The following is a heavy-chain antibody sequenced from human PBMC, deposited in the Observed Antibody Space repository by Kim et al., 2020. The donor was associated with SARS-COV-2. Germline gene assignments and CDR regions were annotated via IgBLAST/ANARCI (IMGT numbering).Heavy chain of an antibody. D-gene: IGHD5-18*01. CDR1: GFSFTTYG. Sequence: GGSLRLSCAASGFSFTTYGLHWVRQAPGKGLEWVAVISYDGRNEFYVDFVKGRFTISRDISINTVFLQLNSLRADDTAVYYCARDWRDTTLDYWGQGTLV. V-gene: IGHV3-33*01. CDR2: ISYDGRNE. J-gene: IGHJ4*02. CDR3: ARDWRDTTLDY.